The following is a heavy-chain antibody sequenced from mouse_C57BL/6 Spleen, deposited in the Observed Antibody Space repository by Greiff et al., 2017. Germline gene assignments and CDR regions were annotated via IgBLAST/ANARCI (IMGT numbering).Heavy chain of an antibody. V-gene: IGHV1-52*01. CDR3: ARGYYGNEYYFGY. J-gene: IGHJ2*01. D-gene: IGHD2-1*01. Sequence: QVQLQQPGAELVRPGSSVKLFCKASGYTFPSYWMHWVKQRPIQGLEWIGNIDPSDSETHYNQKFKDKATLTVDKSSSTAYMQLSSLTSEDSAVYYCARGYYGNEYYFGYWGQGTTLTVSS. CDR2: IDPSDSET. CDR1: GYTFPSYW.